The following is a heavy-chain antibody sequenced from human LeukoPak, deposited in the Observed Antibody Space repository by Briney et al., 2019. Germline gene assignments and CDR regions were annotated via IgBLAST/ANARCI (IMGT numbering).Heavy chain of an antibody. J-gene: IGHJ3*01. CDR3: ARETLDALDL. CDR1: GFTISGDA. CDR2: ISFDGSYK. Sequence: GGSLRPSCTASGFTISGDAMHWVRQAPGKGLQWVAHISFDGSYKYYADSVKGRFTISRDNSKNTLYLQMNSLRTDDTALFYCARETLDALDLWGPGTLVTVSS. V-gene: IGHV3-30*04.